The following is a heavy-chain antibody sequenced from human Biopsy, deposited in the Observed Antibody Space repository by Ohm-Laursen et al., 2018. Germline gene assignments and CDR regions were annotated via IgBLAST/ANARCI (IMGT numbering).Heavy chain of an antibody. CDR1: GGSISSHY. CDR3: ARGQDSSYLAYGMDV. J-gene: IGHJ6*02. CDR2: IYNRGST. D-gene: IGHD6-19*01. V-gene: IGHV4-59*11. Sequence: SETLSLTCSVSGGSISSHYWSWIRQPPGKGLEWIGYIYNRGSTKYNSSLKSRVTISVDTSKNQFSLTVRSVTAADTAMYYCARGQDSSYLAYGMDVWGQWTTVTVSS.